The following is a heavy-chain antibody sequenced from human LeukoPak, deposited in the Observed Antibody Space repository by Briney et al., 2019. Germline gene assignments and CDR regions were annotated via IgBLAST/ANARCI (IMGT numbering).Heavy chain of an antibody. CDR1: GGTFSSYA. D-gene: IGHD6-19*01. CDR2: IIPIFGTA. Sequence: ASVKVSCKASGGTFSSYAISWVRQAPGQGLEWMGGIIPIFGTANYAQKFQGRVTITADESTSTAYMELSSLRSEDTAVYYCARDVTLGDSSGWYPPFDYWGQGTLVTVSS. CDR3: ARDVTLGDSSGWYPPFDY. V-gene: IGHV1-69*13. J-gene: IGHJ4*02.